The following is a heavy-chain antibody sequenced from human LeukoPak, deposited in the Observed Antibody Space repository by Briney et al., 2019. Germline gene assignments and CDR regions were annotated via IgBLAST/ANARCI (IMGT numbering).Heavy chain of an antibody. Sequence: GGSLRLSCAASGFTFSSYSMNWVRQAPGKGLEWVSSISSSSSYIYYADSVKGRFTISRDNAKNSLYLQMNSRRAEDMAVYYCARESSGSYYGLDYWGQGTLVTVSS. J-gene: IGHJ4*02. CDR2: ISSSSSYI. CDR3: ARESSGSYYGLDY. V-gene: IGHV3-21*01. CDR1: GFTFSSYS. D-gene: IGHD1-26*01.